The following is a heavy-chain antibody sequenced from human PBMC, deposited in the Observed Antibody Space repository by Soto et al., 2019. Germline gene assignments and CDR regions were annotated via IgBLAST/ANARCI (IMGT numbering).Heavy chain of an antibody. CDR2: IKSKTDGGTT. CDR3: SVAIPHYYDSSSSRTEYFQH. CDR1: GFTFSNAW. Sequence: GGSLRLSCAASGFTFSNAWMNWVRQAPGKGLEWVGRIKSKTDGGTTDYAAPVKGRFTISRDDSKNTLYLQMNSLKTEDTAVYYCSVAIPHYYDSSSSRTEYFQHWGQGTLVTVSS. V-gene: IGHV3-15*07. D-gene: IGHD3-22*01. J-gene: IGHJ1*01.